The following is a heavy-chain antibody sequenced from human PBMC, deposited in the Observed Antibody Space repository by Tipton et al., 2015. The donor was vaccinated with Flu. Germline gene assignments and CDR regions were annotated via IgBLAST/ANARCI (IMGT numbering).Heavy chain of an antibody. D-gene: IGHD4-11*01. CDR2: IFHTGNT. V-gene: IGHV4-39*07. J-gene: IGHJ5*02. CDR1: RGSVSTDDHH. CDR3: ARRDYSNYVSDPKSWFDP. Sequence: LRLSCTVSRGSVSTDDHHWTWVRQAPGKGLEWIGNIFHTGNTYYNPSLKSRVTISVDTSKNQFSLKLSSVTAADTAVYYCARRDYSNYVSDPKSWFDPWGQGTLVAVSS.